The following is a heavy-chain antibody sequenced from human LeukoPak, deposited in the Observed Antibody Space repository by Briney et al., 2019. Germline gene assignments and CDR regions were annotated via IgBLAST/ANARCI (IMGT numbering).Heavy chain of an antibody. Sequence: SETLSLTCTVSGGSISSYYWSWIRQPPGKGLEWIGYIYYSGSTNYNPSLKNRVTISVDTSKNQFSLKLSSVTAADTAVYYCARVYCSSTSCFGNDASDISGQGTMVTVSS. D-gene: IGHD2-2*01. CDR2: IYYSGST. CDR1: GGSISSYY. V-gene: IGHV4-59*01. CDR3: ARVYCSSTSCFGNDASDI. J-gene: IGHJ3*02.